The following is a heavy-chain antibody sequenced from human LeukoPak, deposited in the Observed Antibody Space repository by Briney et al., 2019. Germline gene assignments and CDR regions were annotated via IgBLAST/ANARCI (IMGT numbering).Heavy chain of an antibody. CDR3: ARRNSGWQDRYFDL. J-gene: IGHJ2*01. CDR1: GGSMSAYY. V-gene: IGHV4-59*08. CDR2: VYYSGST. Sequence: PSETLSLTCTVSGGSMSAYYWSWIRQPPGKGLEWIGYVYYSGSTDYSPSLKSRVAISVDTSKNQFSLKLSSVTAADTAVYYCARRNSGWQDRYFDLWGRGTLVTVSS. D-gene: IGHD6-19*01.